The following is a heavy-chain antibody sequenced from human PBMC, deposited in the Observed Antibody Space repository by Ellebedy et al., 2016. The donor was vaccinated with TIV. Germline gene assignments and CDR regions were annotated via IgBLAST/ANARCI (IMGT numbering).Heavy chain of an antibody. Sequence: MPSETLSLTCSVSGGSVTSSAYYWTWIRQKSGKGLEWIGNINYSGRTYYKSSLKSRITIFLDKSKNQFSLKLSSMTAADSAVYFCARDHRRVGVDPWGQGTLVTVSS. CDR1: GGSVTSSAYY. CDR2: INYSGRT. V-gene: IGHV4-31*03. CDR3: ARDHRRVGVDP. J-gene: IGHJ5*02.